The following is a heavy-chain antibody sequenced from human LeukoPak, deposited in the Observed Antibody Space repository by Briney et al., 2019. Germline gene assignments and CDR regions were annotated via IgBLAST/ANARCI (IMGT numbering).Heavy chain of an antibody. CDR2: ISRSSRHL. D-gene: IGHD1-26*01. CDR3: VRDLMAMGATTAYLHQ. CDR1: GFTFRDYS. V-gene: IGHV3-21*01. J-gene: IGHJ1*01. Sequence: GGSLTLSCAASGFTFRDYSMNWVRQAPGKGLEWVASISRSSRHLDYGGAVKGRFSISRDDAKNSLHLQMNSLRAEDTAVYYCVRDLMAMGATTAYLHQWGQGTLVTVSS.